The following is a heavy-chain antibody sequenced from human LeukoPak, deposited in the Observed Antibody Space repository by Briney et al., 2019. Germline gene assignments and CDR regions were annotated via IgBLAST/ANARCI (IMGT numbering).Heavy chain of an antibody. Sequence: PSETLSLTCTVSGGSISSYYWSWIRQPPGKGLEWIGYIYYSGSTNYNPSLKSRVTISVDTSKNQFSLKLSSVPAADTAVYYCARDRIAARLPYYYYYGMDVWRQGTTVSVSP. D-gene: IGHD6-6*01. CDR1: GGSISSYY. CDR3: ARDRIAARLPYYYYYGMDV. V-gene: IGHV4-59*01. J-gene: IGHJ6*01. CDR2: IYYSGST.